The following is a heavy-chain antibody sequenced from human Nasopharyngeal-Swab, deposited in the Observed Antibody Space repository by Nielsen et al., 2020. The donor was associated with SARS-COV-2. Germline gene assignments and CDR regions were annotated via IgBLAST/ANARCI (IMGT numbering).Heavy chain of an antibody. CDR1: GFTFNNNA. V-gene: IGHV3-23*01. J-gene: IGHJ4*02. D-gene: IGHD5-18*01. CDR3: AKDRVMGYLYYFDY. CDR2: VSGSGKIT. Sequence: GESLKISCLASGFTFNNNAMTWVRQAPGKGLEWVSTVSGSGKITYYADSVKGRFTISRDNSKNTLFLQMSSLRDEDTAVYYCAKDRVMGYLYYFDYWGQGTLVTVSS.